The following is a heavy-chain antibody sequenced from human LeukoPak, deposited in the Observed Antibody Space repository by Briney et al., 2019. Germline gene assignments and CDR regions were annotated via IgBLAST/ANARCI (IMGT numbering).Heavy chain of an antibody. D-gene: IGHD6-19*01. J-gene: IGHJ4*02. CDR1: GFIFTNFD. Sequence: GGSLRLSCAASGFIFTNFDMTWVRQAPGKGLEWVSGISNRGDRSYYADSVKGRFTISRDNSKTTLYLQMSSMRVEDTAVYYCAKDAPRTSGWFFLDYWGQGILVTVSS. CDR3: AKDAPRTSGWFFLDY. V-gene: IGHV3-23*01. CDR2: ISNRGDRS.